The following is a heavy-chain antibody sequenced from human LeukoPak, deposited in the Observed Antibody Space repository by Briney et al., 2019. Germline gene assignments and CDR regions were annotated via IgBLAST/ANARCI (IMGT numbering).Heavy chain of an antibody. J-gene: IGHJ4*02. Sequence: SETLSLTCTVSGGSISSSSYYWGWIRQPPGKGLEWIGSIYYSGSTYYNPSLKSRVTISVDTSKNQFSLKLSSVTAADTAVYYCARVAVAGNGPRDWGQGTLVTVSS. V-gene: IGHV4-39*07. CDR1: GGSISSSSYY. CDR3: ARVAVAGNGPRD. CDR2: IYYSGST. D-gene: IGHD6-19*01.